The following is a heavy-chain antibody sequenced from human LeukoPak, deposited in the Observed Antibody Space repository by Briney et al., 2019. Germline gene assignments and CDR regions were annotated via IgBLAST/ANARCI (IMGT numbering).Heavy chain of an antibody. CDR3: AREGLYSSSYYGYYYYMDV. D-gene: IGHD6-13*01. J-gene: IGHJ6*03. V-gene: IGHV3-7*01. CDR1: GFTFSSYW. CDR2: IKQDGSEK. Sequence: GGSLRLSCAASGFTFSSYWMSWVRQAPGKGLEWVANIKQDGSEKYYVDSVKGRFTISRDNAKNSLYLQMNSLRAEDTAVYYCAREGLYSSSYYGYYYYMDVWGKGTTVTVSS.